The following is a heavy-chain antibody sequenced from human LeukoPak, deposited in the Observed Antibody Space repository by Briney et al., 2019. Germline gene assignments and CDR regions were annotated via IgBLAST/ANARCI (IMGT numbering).Heavy chain of an antibody. Sequence: ASVKVSCKASGYTFNSYYIHWVRQAPGQGLEWMGAINPGSGGTIYAQKLQDRVTMTRDTSTSTVYMELSSLRSEDTAIYFCVTDHTAMGTGLDYWGQGTLVTVSS. CDR2: INPGSGGT. CDR3: VTDHTAMGTGLDY. V-gene: IGHV1-46*02. CDR1: GYTFNSYY. D-gene: IGHD5-18*01. J-gene: IGHJ4*02.